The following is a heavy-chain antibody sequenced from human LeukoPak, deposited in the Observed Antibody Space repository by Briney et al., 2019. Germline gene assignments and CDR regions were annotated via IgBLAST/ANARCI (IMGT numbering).Heavy chain of an antibody. V-gene: IGHV4-61*01. CDR3: ARHGDFGGFGELFREYYFDY. D-gene: IGHD3-10*01. CDR2: IYYSGST. J-gene: IGHJ4*02. CDR1: GGSVSSGSYY. Sequence: SETLSLTCTVSGGSVSSGSYYWSWIRQPPGKGLEWIGYIYYSGSTNYNPSLKSRVTTSVDTSKNQFSLKLSSVTAADTAVYYCARHGDFGGFGELFREYYFDYWGQGTLVTVSS.